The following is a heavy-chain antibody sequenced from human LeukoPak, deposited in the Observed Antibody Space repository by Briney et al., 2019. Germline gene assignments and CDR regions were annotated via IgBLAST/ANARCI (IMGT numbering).Heavy chain of an antibody. CDR2: IYYSGST. J-gene: IGHJ6*02. CDR3: ARVSGSSWCHYYYYGMDV. D-gene: IGHD6-13*01. V-gene: IGHV4-61*05. Sequence: SETLSLTCTVSGDSIGSSSYYWAWIRQPPGKGLEWLGYIYYSGSTNYNPSLKSRVTISVDTSKNQFSLKLSSVTAADTAVYYCARVSGSSWCHYYYYGMDVWGQGTTVTVSS. CDR1: GDSIGSSSYY.